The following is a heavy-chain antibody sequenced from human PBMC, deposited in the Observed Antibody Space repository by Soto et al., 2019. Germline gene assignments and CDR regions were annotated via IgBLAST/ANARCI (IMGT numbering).Heavy chain of an antibody. V-gene: IGHV4-31*03. CDR1: GGSISSGGYY. CDR3: ARDGRLGYFGY. D-gene: IGHD3-9*01. J-gene: IGHJ4*02. CDR2: IYYSGST. Sequence: SETLSLTCTVSGGSISSGGYYWSWIRQHPGKGLEWIGYIYYSGSTYYNPSLKSRVTISVDTSKNQFSLKLRSVTAADTAVYYCARDGRLGYFGYWGQGTLVTVSS.